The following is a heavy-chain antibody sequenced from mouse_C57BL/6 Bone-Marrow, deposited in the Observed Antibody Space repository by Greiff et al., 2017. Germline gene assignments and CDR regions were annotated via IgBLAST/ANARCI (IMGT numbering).Heavy chain of an antibody. CDR1: GFTFSSYA. CDR2: ISDGGSYT. CDR3: ARLTVVAYYFDY. D-gene: IGHD1-1*01. J-gene: IGHJ2*01. V-gene: IGHV5-4*03. Sequence: EVMLVESGGGLVKPGGSLKLSCAASGFTFSSYAMSWVRQTPEKRLEWVATISDGGSYTYYPDNVKGRFTISRDNAKNNLYLQMSHLKSEDTAMYYCARLTVVAYYFDYGGQGTTLTVSS.